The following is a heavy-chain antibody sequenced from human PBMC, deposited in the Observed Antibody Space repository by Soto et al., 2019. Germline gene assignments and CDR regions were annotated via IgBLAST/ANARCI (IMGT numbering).Heavy chain of an antibody. Sequence: QVQLVQSGAEVKKPGASVKISCKASGYTFIHYYIHWVRQAPGQGLEWMAIINPNGGSTNYAQKLQGRVTVTSDTSTTTVSMELNSLESDDTAVYFCARSLLQGEFWGQGTLVTVSS. CDR2: INPNGGST. CDR1: GYTFIHYY. V-gene: IGHV1-46*01. CDR3: ARSLLQGEF. J-gene: IGHJ4*02. D-gene: IGHD3-16*01.